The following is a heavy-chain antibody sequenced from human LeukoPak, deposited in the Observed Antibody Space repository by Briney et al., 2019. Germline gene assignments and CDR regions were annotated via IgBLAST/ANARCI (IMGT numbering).Heavy chain of an antibody. CDR2: IYSSGST. CDR1: GGTISSYH. V-gene: IGHV4-59*08. Sequence: SVTLSFTCTVYGGTISSYHWSWIRQPPGKGLVWIGYIYSSGSTNYNPSLKSRVTISVDTSKNQFSLKLSSVTAADTAVHYCARSDYGDPLFDYWGQGTLVTVSS. CDR3: ARSDYGDPLFDY. D-gene: IGHD4-17*01. J-gene: IGHJ4*02.